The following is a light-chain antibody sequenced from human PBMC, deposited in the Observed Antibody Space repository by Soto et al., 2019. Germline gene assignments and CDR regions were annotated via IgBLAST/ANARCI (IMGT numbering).Light chain of an antibody. V-gene: IGKV1-39*01. J-gene: IGKJ5*01. CDR1: QSIGKN. CDR2: GAS. Sequence: DIQMTQSSSSLSAFVGDSVTITCRASQSIGKNLNWYQQTPGRAPKLLISGASTLRTGVPATFRGSGSGTDFTLSIDNLQPQDFATYYCQQTLSTPITFGQGTRLEIK. CDR3: QQTLSTPIT.